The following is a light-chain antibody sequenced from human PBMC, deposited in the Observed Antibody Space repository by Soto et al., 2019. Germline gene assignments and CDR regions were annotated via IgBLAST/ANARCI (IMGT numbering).Light chain of an antibody. CDR3: QQYYTTPRT. Sequence: IVMTQSPDSLSVSLVERATINCKSSQSVLDRSNNKHCLAWYQQKPGQPPKLLIYWASTRESGVLDRFSGSGSETDFTLTISSLQAEDVAVYYCQQYYTTPRTFGQGTKVDIK. CDR1: QSVLDRSNNKHC. V-gene: IGKV4-1*01. CDR2: WAS. J-gene: IGKJ1*01.